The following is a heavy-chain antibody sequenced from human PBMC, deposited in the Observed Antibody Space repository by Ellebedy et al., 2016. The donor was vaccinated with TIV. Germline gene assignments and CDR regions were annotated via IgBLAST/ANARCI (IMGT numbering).Heavy chain of an antibody. D-gene: IGHD3-16*01. CDR2: IYYSGST. V-gene: IGHV4-61*01. Sequence: SETLSLXCTVSGGSVSSGSYYWSWIRQPPGKGLEWIGYIYYSGSTNYNPSLKSRVTISVDTSKNQFSLKLSSVTAADTAVYYCASLGGYDYVWGSFDYYFDYWGQGTLVTVSS. J-gene: IGHJ4*02. CDR3: ASLGGYDYVWGSFDYYFDY. CDR1: GGSVSSGSYY.